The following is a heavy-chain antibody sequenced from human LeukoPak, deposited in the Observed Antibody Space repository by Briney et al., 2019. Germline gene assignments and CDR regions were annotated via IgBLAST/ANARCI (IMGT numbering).Heavy chain of an antibody. D-gene: IGHD2-2*01. CDR1: GFPFSSYA. V-gene: IGHV3-23*01. CDR2: ISGSGGST. CDR3: AKGNQIVVVPAAIIPVVD. J-gene: IGHJ4*02. Sequence: GGSLRLSCAASGFPFSSYAMSWVRQAPGKGLEWVSAISGSGGSTYYADSVKGRFTISRDNSKNTLYLQMNSLRAEDTAVYYCAKGNQIVVVPAAIIPVVDWGQGTLVTVSS.